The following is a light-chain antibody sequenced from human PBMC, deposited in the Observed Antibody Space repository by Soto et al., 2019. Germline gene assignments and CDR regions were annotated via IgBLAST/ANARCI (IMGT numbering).Light chain of an antibody. CDR1: QSVLYSSNNKNY. Sequence: DIVMTQSPDSLAVSLGERATINCKSGQSVLYSSNNKNYLAWYQQKPGQPPKLLIYWASTRESGVPDRFSGSGSGTDFTLTISSLQAEDVAVYYCQQYNSTPWTFGQGTKVDIK. J-gene: IGKJ1*01. CDR2: WAS. V-gene: IGKV4-1*01. CDR3: QQYNSTPWT.